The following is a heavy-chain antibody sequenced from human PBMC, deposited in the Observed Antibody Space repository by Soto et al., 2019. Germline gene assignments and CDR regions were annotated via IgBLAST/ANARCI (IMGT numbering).Heavy chain of an antibody. J-gene: IGHJ5*01. Sequence: ASVKVSCKASGYTFTSYYMHWVRQAPGQGLEWMGIINPSGGSTGYAQKFQGRVTMTRDTSTSTVYMELSSLRSEDTAVYYCARDGIAAAGTSWFDSWGQGTLVTVSS. CDR2: INPSGGST. D-gene: IGHD6-13*01. V-gene: IGHV1-46*01. CDR3: ARDGIAAAGTSWFDS. CDR1: GYTFTSYY.